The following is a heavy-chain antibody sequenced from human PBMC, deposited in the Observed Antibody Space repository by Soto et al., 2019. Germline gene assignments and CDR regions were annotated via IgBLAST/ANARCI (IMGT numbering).Heavy chain of an antibody. CDR3: ARRTSGYNGYDRANDAFDI. D-gene: IGHD5-12*01. J-gene: IGHJ3*02. Sequence: QVQLVQSGAEVKKPGSSVKVSCKASGGTFSSYTISWVRQAPGQELEWMGRIIPILGIANYAQKFQGRVTITADKSTSTAYMELSSLRSEDTAVYYCARRTSGYNGYDRANDAFDIWGQGTMVTVSS. CDR1: GGTFSSYT. CDR2: IIPILGIA. V-gene: IGHV1-69*02.